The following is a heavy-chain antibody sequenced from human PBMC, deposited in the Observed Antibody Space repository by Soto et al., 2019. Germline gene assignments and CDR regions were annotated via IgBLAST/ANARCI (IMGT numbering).Heavy chain of an antibody. CDR1: GFTFGDYA. Sequence: GGSLRLFFTASGFTFGDYAMSWVRQAPGKGLEWVGFIRSKAYGGTTEYAASVKGRFTISRDDSKSIAYLQMNSLKTEDTAVYHCTAGKLYPSLDFDYWGQGTLVTVSS. D-gene: IGHD2-8*01. CDR3: TAGKLYPSLDFDY. J-gene: IGHJ4*02. CDR2: IRSKAYGGTT. V-gene: IGHV3-49*04.